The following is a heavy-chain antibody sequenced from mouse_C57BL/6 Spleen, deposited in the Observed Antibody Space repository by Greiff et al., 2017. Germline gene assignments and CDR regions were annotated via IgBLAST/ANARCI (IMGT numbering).Heavy chain of an antibody. CDR2: IHPNSGST. CDR3: ARAGDPHYFDY. D-gene: IGHD3-3*01. Sequence: VQLQQSVAELVRPGASVKLSCTASGFNIKNTYMHWVKQRPGQGLEWIGMIHPNSGSTNYNEKFKSKATLTVDKSSSTAYMQLSSLTSEDSAVYYCARAGDPHYFDYWGQGTTLTVSS. CDR1: GFNIKNTY. J-gene: IGHJ2*01. V-gene: IGHV1-64*01.